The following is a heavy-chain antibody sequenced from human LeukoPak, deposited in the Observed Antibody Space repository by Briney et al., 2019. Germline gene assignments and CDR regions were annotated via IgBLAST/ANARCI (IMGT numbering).Heavy chain of an antibody. CDR1: GVSISIYY. V-gene: IGHV4-59*12. D-gene: IGHD3-10*01. CDR2: IYYSGST. J-gene: IGHJ6*02. CDR3: GSNNNTPSRKSRDTISVDPPKTQFPQNLSSVPAADTAVYYCARHLDQGIPYYYGMDV. Sequence: SRTLCLTCAVSGVSISIYYWSWIRQPPGKGLEWVGYIYYSGSTKYNPSLTSRGSTSVDTCTNQFSLLLSPLTAADTAAYYRGSNNNTPSRKSRDTISVDPPKTQFPQNLSSVPAADTAVYYCARHLDQGIPYYYGMDVWGQGTTVTVSS.